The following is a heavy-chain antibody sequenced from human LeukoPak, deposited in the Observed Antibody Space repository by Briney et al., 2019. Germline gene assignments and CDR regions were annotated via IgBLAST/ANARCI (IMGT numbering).Heavy chain of an antibody. D-gene: IGHD6-19*01. V-gene: IGHV3-74*01. Sequence: GSLRLSYAASGFPFSIYWMHWVRQAPGKGLVWVSHINGDGSDTSYADSVKGRFTISRDNAKNTLYLQMRSLRAEDTAIYYCVSFITVAGMDVWGTGTTVSVSS. J-gene: IGHJ6*04. CDR1: GFPFSIYW. CDR2: INGDGSDT. CDR3: VSFITVAGMDV.